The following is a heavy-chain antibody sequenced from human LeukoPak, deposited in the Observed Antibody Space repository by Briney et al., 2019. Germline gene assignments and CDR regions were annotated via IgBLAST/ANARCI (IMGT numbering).Heavy chain of an antibody. CDR3: ARGLAVAGAFDI. V-gene: IGHV3-7*05. Sequence: GGSLRLSCAASGSTFSSYWMSWVRQAPGKGLEWVANIRQDGSEKYSVDSVRGRFTTSRDNTKNSLYLQMNSLRAEDTAVYYCARGLAVAGAFDIWGQGTMVTVSS. J-gene: IGHJ3*02. CDR2: IRQDGSEK. CDR1: GSTFSSYW. D-gene: IGHD6-19*01.